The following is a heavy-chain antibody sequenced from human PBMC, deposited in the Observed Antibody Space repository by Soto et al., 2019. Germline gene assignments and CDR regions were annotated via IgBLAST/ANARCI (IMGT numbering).Heavy chain of an antibody. D-gene: IGHD3-3*01. CDR3: ARDLSVSIFGVVTYLYYGMDV. V-gene: IGHV3-7*05. CDR1: GFTFSSYW. Sequence: GGSLRLSCAASGFTFSSYWMSWVRQAPGKGLEWVANIKQDGSEKYYVDSVKGRFTISRDNAKNSLYLQMNSLRAEDTAVYYCARDLSVSIFGVVTYLYYGMDVWGQGTTVTVSS. J-gene: IGHJ6*02. CDR2: IKQDGSEK.